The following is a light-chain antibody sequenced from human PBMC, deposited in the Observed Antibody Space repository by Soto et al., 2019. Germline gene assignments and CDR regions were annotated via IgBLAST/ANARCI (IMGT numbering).Light chain of an antibody. Sequence: DIQMTQSPSSLSASVGDRVTITCRASQSISTYLNWYQQKQGKAPKLLIYGASNLQIGVPSRFSGSGSGTDVTITISGLPPEDFATYYCQQRYRTPPYTFGQGTKLLIK. V-gene: IGKV1-39*01. CDR3: QQRYRTPPYT. CDR2: GAS. J-gene: IGKJ2*01. CDR1: QSISTY.